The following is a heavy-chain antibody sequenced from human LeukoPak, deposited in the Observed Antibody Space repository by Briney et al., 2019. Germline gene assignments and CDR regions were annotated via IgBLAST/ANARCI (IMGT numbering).Heavy chain of an antibody. Sequence: PSETLSLTCTVSGGSISTYYWSWIRQPPGKGLEWIGYIYHSGSTDYNPSLKSRVTISVDTSQNQFSLKLSSVTAADTAVYYCARHPSFFYNVDRRRGYSYPLDYWGQGTLVTVSS. CDR3: ARHPSFFYNVDRRRGYSYPLDY. CDR1: GGSISTYY. D-gene: IGHD5-18*01. J-gene: IGHJ4*02. V-gene: IGHV4-59*08. CDR2: IYHSGST.